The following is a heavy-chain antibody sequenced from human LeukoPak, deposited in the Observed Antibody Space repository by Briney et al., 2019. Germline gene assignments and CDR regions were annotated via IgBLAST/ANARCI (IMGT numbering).Heavy chain of an antibody. CDR1: GFTFSSYD. CDR3: ARGRDRWDRLDDAFDI. J-gene: IGHJ3*02. V-gene: IGHV3-13*01. D-gene: IGHD6-25*01. Sequence: GGSLRLSCAASGFTFSSYDMHWGRQATGKGLERVSAIGTAGDTYYPGSVKGRFTISRENAKNSLYLQMNSLRAGDTAVYYCARGRDRWDRLDDAFDIWGQGTMVTVSS. CDR2: IGTAGDT.